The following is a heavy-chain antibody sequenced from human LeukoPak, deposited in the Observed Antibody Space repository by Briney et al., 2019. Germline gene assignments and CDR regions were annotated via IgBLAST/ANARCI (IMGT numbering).Heavy chain of an antibody. CDR2: ISYDGSNK. V-gene: IGHV3-30*18. D-gene: IGHD1-26*01. CDR3: AKGGGSYYYPHLDY. CDR1: GFTFSSYG. Sequence: PGGSLRLSCAASGFTFSSYGMHWVRQAPGKGLEWVAVISYDGSNKYYADSVKGRFTISRDNSKNTLCLQMNSLRAEDTAVYYCAKGGGSYYYPHLDYWGQGTLVTVSS. J-gene: IGHJ4*02.